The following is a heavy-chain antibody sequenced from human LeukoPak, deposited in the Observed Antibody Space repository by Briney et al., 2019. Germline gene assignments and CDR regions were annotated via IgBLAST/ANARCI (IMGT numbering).Heavy chain of an antibody. V-gene: IGHV3-30-3*01. CDR3: ARGAVAGTWPGAFDI. J-gene: IGHJ3*02. Sequence: GGSLRLSCAASGFTFSSYAMHWVRQAPGKGLEWVAVISYDGSNKYYADSVKGRFTISRDNSKNTLYLQMNSLRVEDTAVYYCARGAVAGTWPGAFDIWGQGTMVTVSS. D-gene: IGHD6-19*01. CDR2: ISYDGSNK. CDR1: GFTFSSYA.